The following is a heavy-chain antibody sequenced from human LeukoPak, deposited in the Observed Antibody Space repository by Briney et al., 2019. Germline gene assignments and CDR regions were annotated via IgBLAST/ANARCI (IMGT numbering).Heavy chain of an antibody. CDR3: ARQSLQYSYGQTGPDY. CDR1: GSSFTSYW. V-gene: IGHV5-51*01. CDR2: IYPGDSDT. D-gene: IGHD5-18*01. J-gene: IGHJ4*02. Sequence: GESLKISCQGSGSSFTSYWIGWVRQLPGKGLEWMGIIYPGDSDTRYSPSFQGQVTISADKSISTAYLQWSSLKASDTAMYYCARQSLQYSYGQTGPDYWGQGTLVTVSS.